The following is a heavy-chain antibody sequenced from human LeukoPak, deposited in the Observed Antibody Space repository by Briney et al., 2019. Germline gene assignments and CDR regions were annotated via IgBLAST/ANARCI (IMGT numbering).Heavy chain of an antibody. CDR2: IDPEDCDT. D-gene: IGHD3-10*01. J-gene: IGHJ5*02. CDR3: ARQHYYSNSGFDA. V-gene: IGHV5-51*01. Sequence: GESLKISCKVSGAGFSNYWIGWLREVHGKCLEWMGIIDPEDCDTRYSPSFQGQASLSADKSTSTGYLKWGSLKASDSAIHYCARQHYYSNSGFDAWGQGTLVTVSS. CDR1: GAGFSNYW.